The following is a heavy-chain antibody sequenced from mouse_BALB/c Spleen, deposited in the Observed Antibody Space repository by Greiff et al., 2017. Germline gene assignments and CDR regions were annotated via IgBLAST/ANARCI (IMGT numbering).Heavy chain of an antibody. Sequence: VKLMESGPGLVAPSQSLSITCTVSGFSLTSYGVHWVRQPPGKGLEWLGVIWAGGSTNYNSALMSRLSISKDNSKSQVFLKMNSLQTDDTAMYYCARYYGNYLAWFAYWGQGTLVTVSA. D-gene: IGHD2-1*01. J-gene: IGHJ3*01. CDR3: ARYYGNYLAWFAY. CDR1: GFSLTSYG. CDR2: IWAGGST. V-gene: IGHV2-9*02.